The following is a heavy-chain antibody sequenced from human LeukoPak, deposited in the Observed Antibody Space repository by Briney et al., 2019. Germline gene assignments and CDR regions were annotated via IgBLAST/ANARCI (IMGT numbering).Heavy chain of an antibody. D-gene: IGHD5-18*01. V-gene: IGHV1-8*01. Sequence: ASVKVSCKASGYTFTSYDINWVRQASGQGLEWMGWMNPNSGNTGYAQKFQGSVTMTRNTSISTAYMELSSLRSEDTAVYYCAKRGFRYGDFDYWGQGTLVTVSS. CDR3: AKRGFRYGDFDY. J-gene: IGHJ4*02. CDR1: GYTFTSYD. CDR2: MNPNSGNT.